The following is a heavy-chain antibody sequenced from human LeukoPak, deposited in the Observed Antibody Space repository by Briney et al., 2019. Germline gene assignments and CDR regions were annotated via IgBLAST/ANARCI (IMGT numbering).Heavy chain of an antibody. CDR1: GFTFSSYG. J-gene: IGHJ1*01. Sequence: GGSLRLSCAASGFTFSSYGMHWVRQAPGKGLEWVAVISYDGSNKYYADSVKGRFTISRGNSKNTLYLQMNSLRAEDTAVYYCANLGRAEYFQHWGQGTLVTVSS. CDR2: ISYDGSNK. V-gene: IGHV3-30*18. CDR3: ANLGRAEYFQH.